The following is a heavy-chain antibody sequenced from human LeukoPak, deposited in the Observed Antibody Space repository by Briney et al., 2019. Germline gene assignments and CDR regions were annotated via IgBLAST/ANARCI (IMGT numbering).Heavy chain of an antibody. Sequence: ASVKVSCKASGGTFSSYAISWVRQAPGQGLEWMGGIIPIFGTANYAQKFQGRVTITTDESTSTAYMELSSLRSEDTAVYYCVRGIPFTSYYYDSSGYYGLNYWGQGTLVTVSS. V-gene: IGHV1-69*05. CDR3: VRGIPFTSYYYDSSGYYGLNY. CDR2: IIPIFGTA. J-gene: IGHJ4*02. CDR1: GGTFSSYA. D-gene: IGHD3-22*01.